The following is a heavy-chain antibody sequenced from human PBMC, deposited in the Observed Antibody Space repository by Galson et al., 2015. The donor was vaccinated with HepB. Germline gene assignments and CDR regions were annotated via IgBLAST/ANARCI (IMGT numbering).Heavy chain of an antibody. CDR1: GYTFTGYY. D-gene: IGHD5-18*01. CDR3: ARGESGPRGYSFTVDY. Sequence: SVKVSCKASGYTFTGYYMHWVRQAPGQGLEWMGWINPNSGGTNYAQKFQGRVTMTRDTSISTAYMELSRLRSDDTAVYYCARGESGPRGYSFTVDYWGQGTLVTVSS. V-gene: IGHV1-2*02. CDR2: INPNSGGT. J-gene: IGHJ4*02.